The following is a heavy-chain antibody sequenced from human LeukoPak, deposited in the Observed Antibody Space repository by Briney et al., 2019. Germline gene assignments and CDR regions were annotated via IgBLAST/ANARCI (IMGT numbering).Heavy chain of an antibody. J-gene: IGHJ5*02. CDR2: ISSSSSYI. CDR3: ARAYSSSSNNWFDP. CDR1: GITFNSYT. Sequence: GGSLRLSCAASGITFNSYTMNWVRQAPGKGLEWVSSISSSSSYIYYADSVKGRFTISRDNAKNSLYLQMNSLRAEDTAVYYCARAYSSSSNNWFDPWGQGTLVTVSS. V-gene: IGHV3-21*01. D-gene: IGHD6-13*01.